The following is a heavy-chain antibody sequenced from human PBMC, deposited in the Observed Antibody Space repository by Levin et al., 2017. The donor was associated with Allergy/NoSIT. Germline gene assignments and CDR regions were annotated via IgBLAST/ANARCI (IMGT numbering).Heavy chain of an antibody. CDR3: ARDRLRYSSTPTFGY. D-gene: IGHD6-13*01. CDR2: TSAYNGHT. V-gene: IGHV1-18*01. Sequence: ASVKVSCKASGFTFLSSGVSWVRQAPGQGLEWMGWTSAYNGHTNYAQKVQGRVTMTTDTSTSTAYMELRSLRSDDTAVYYCARDRLRYSSTPTFGYWGQGTLVAVSS. CDR1: GFTFLSSG. J-gene: IGHJ4*02.